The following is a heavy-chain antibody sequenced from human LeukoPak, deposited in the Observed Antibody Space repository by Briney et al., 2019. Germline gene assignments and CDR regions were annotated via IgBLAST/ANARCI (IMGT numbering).Heavy chain of an antibody. J-gene: IGHJ3*02. CDR1: GGSISMYY. D-gene: IGHD2-8*01. Sequence: SETLSLTCTVSGGSISMYYWSWVRQPPGKGLEWVGYIFYSGSTNSNPSLKSRLTISVDTPKNQLSLRLSSVTAADTAVYYCARGGLMVHAHDAFDIWGQGTMATVSS. CDR2: IFYSGST. CDR3: ARGGLMVHAHDAFDI. V-gene: IGHV4-59*08.